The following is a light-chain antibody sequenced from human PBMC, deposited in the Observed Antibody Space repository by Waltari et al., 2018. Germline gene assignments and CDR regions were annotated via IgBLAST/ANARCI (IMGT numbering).Light chain of an antibody. CDR2: WAS. CDR1: QSVLYSSNNKNY. Sequence: DIVMTQSPASLAVSLGERAPINCKSSQSVLYSSNNKNYLAWYQPKPGQPPKLLIYWASTRESGVPDRFSGSGSGTDFTLTISSLQAEDVAVYYCQQYCNTPPTFGQGTKLEIK. J-gene: IGKJ2*01. CDR3: QQYCNTPPT. V-gene: IGKV4-1*01.